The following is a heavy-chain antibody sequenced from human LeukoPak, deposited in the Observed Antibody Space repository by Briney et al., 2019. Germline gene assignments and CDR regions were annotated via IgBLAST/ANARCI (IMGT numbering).Heavy chain of an antibody. J-gene: IGHJ4*02. CDR3: ARDRYSSSWVYYFDY. CDR2: INPNSGGT. D-gene: IGHD6-13*01. CDR1: GYTFTGYY. V-gene: IGHV1-2*02. Sequence: ASVKVSCKASGYTFTGYYMHWVRQAPGQGLEWMGWINPNSGGTNYAQKFQGRVTMTRDTSISTAYMELRSLRSDDTAVYYCARDRYSSSWVYYFDYWGQGTLVTVSS.